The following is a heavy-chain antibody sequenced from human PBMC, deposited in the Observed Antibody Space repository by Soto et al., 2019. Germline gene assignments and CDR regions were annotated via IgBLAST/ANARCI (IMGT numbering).Heavy chain of an antibody. CDR2: IFSNDAK. CDR3: ARIRGWGWLGPNDY. Sequence: QVTLKESGPVLVKPTETLTLTCTVSGFSLSNARMSGSWIRQPPGTALEWLAHIFSNDAKSYSASLKSRLTISKDTSKSQVVLTMTNMDPVDTATYYCARIRGWGWLGPNDYWGKGTLVTVSS. V-gene: IGHV2-26*01. D-gene: IGHD3-10*01. J-gene: IGHJ4*02. CDR1: GFSLSNARMS.